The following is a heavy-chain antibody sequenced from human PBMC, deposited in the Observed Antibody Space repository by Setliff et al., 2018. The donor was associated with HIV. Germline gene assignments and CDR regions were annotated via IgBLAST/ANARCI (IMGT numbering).Heavy chain of an antibody. CDR1: GYIFTSYW. Sequence: GESLKISCKGSGYIFTSYWIGWVRQMPGKGLEWMGIIYPGDSDTRYSPSFQGQVTISADKSISTAYLQWSSLKASDTAIYYCARQGTSYGSNYYADVWGEGTTVTVSS. CDR2: IYPGDSDT. J-gene: IGHJ6*03. D-gene: IGHD5-18*01. CDR3: ARQGTSYGSNYYADV. V-gene: IGHV5-51*01.